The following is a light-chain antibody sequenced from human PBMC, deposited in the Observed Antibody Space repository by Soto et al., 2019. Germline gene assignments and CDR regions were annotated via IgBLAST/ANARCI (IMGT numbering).Light chain of an antibody. CDR2: GGS. J-gene: IGKJ1*01. Sequence: EIALTQSPGSLSLSPVEVATLSVRLSQSVSTNYLAWYQQKPGQAPRLLIYGGSSRATGIPDRFSGSGSGTDLTLTISRLEPEDFAVYYCKQYGSSTQTFGQGTKVDIK. V-gene: IGKV3-20*01. CDR1: QSVSTNY. CDR3: KQYGSSTQT.